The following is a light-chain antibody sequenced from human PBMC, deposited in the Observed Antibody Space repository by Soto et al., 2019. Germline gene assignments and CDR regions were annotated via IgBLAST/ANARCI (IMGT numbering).Light chain of an antibody. CDR3: QQYGSSPLT. J-gene: IGKJ4*01. CDR2: GAF. CDR1: QTVNRFF. V-gene: IGKV3-20*01. Sequence: EIVLTQSPGTLSLSPGESATLSCRASQTVNRFFLAWYQQRPAQPPRLVVYGAFTRASGIPDRFTGSGSGTDVTLSITRLEPEDFAVYFCQQYGSSPLTFGGGTRLEI.